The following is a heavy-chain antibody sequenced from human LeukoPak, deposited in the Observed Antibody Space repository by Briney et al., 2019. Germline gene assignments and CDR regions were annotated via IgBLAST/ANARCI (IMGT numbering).Heavy chain of an antibody. CDR2: IYYSGTT. CDR3: ARAGQWELLRSNWFDP. V-gene: IGHV4-30-4*01. CDR1: GGSISSGDYC. J-gene: IGHJ5*02. Sequence: SQTLSLTCTVSGGSISSGDYCWSWLRQPPGKGLEWIGYIYYSGTTYYNPSLKSRVTISVDTSKYQFSLKLSSVTAADTAVYYCARAGQWELLRSNWFDPWGQGTLVTVSS. D-gene: IGHD1-26*01.